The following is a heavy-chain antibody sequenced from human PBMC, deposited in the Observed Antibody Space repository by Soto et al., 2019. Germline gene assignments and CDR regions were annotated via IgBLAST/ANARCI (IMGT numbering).Heavy chain of an antibody. Sequence: PSETLSLTCTVSGGSISSSSYYWGWIRQPPGKGLEWIGSIYYSGSTYYNPSLKSRVTISVDTSKNQFSLKLSSVTAADTAVYYCARPIQLWGPFDYWGQGTLVTVSS. CDR2: IYYSGST. J-gene: IGHJ4*02. CDR1: GGSISSSSYY. V-gene: IGHV4-39*07. CDR3: ARPIQLWGPFDY. D-gene: IGHD5-18*01.